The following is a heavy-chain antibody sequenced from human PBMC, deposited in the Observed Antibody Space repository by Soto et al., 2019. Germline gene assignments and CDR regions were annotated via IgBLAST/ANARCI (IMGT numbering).Heavy chain of an antibody. CDR3: ASSTKRSNIDY. CDR1: GGSFSGYY. Sequence: QVQLQQWGAGLLKPSETLSLTCAVYGGSFSGYYWSWIRQPPGKGLEWIGEINHSGSTNYNPSLKSRVNISADTSKNQFSLKLRSVTAADTAVYYCASSTKRSNIDYWGQGTLVTVSS. V-gene: IGHV4-34*01. CDR2: INHSGST. J-gene: IGHJ4*02. D-gene: IGHD2-2*01.